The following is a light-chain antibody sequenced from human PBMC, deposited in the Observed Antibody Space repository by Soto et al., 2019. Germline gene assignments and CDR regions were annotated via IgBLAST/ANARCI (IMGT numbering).Light chain of an antibody. V-gene: IGKV3D-15*01. Sequence: EIVMTQSPATLSVSPGERATLSCRASQSVSSNLACYQQKPGQAPRLLIYGASTRATGIPARFSGSGSGTESNLTISSLQSEDFAVYYCQHYNNWPPYTFGQGTKLEIK. J-gene: IGKJ2*01. CDR2: GAS. CDR1: QSVSSN. CDR3: QHYNNWPPYT.